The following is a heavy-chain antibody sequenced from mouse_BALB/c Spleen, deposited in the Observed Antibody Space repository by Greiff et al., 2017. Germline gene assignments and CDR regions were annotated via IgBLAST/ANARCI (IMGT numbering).Heavy chain of an antibody. CDR2: IWTGGGT. V-gene: IGHV2-9*02. D-gene: IGHD2-2*01. Sequence: VKLVESGPGLVAPSQSLSITCTVSGFSLTSYGVHWVRQPPGKGLEWLGVIWTGGGTNYNSAFMSRLSISKDNSKSQVFLKMNSLQTDDTAIYYCVRDGRLRRFDYWGQGTTLTVSS. J-gene: IGHJ2*01. CDR3: VRDGRLRRFDY. CDR1: GFSLTSYG.